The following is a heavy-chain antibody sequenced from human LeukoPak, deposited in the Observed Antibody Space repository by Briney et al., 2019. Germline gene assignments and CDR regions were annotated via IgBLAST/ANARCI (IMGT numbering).Heavy chain of an antibody. J-gene: IGHJ3*02. D-gene: IGHD2-2*02. V-gene: IGHV4-4*07. Sequence: SETLSLTCTVSGGSLSSYYWSWIRQPAGKGLEWIGRIYTSGSTNYNPSLKSRVTMSLDTSKNQFSLKLSSVTAADTAVYYCARDIPVHDAFDIWGQGTMVTVSS. CDR2: IYTSGST. CDR3: ARDIPVHDAFDI. CDR1: GGSLSSYY.